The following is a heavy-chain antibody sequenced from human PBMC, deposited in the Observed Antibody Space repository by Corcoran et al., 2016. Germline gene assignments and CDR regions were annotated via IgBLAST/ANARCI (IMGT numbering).Heavy chain of an antibody. D-gene: IGHD6-19*01. J-gene: IGHJ4*02. V-gene: IGHV3-30*18. CDR2: ISYDGSNK. Sequence: QVQLVESGGGVVQPGRSLRLSCAASGFTFSSYGMHWVRQAPGKGLEWVAVISYDGSNKYYADSVKGRFTISRDNYKNTLYLQMNSLRAEDTAVYYCAKGAGFGAVAGFFDYWGQGTLVTVSS. CDR1: GFTFSSYG. CDR3: AKGAGFGAVAGFFDY.